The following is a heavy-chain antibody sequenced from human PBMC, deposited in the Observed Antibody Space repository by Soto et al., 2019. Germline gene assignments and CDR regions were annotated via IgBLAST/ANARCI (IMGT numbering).Heavy chain of an antibody. CDR3: AREPNYFASFES. CDR1: GDSVCGNRGA. CDR2: TYYRSKWYN. Sequence: SQTVPRTCAICGDSVCGNRGAWNWNKQSPSRGLEWLGRTYYRSKWYNDYAVSVKSRITINPDTSKNQFSLQLNSVTPEDTAVYYCAREPNYFASFESWGLGTLVTVSS. J-gene: IGHJ4*02. V-gene: IGHV6-1*01. D-gene: IGHD4-4*01.